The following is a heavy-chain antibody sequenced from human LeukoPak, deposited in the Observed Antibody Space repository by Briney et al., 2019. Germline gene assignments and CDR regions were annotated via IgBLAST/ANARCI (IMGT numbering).Heavy chain of an antibody. V-gene: IGHV1-69*05. J-gene: IGHJ6*03. CDR3: AVGPSTVVTPRRYYYYMDV. Sequence: SVKVSCKASGGTFSSYAISWVRQAPGQGLEWMGGIIPIFGTANYAQKFQGRVTITTDESTSTAYMELSSLRSEDTAVYYCAVGPSTVVTPRRYYYYMDVWGKGTTVTVSS. D-gene: IGHD4-23*01. CDR1: GGTFSSYA. CDR2: IIPIFGTA.